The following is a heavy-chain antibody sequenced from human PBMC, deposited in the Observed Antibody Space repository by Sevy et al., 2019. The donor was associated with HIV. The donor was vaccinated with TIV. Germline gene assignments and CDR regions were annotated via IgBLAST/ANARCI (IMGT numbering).Heavy chain of an antibody. CDR3: AKLGDRKGACDI. CDR2: ITGIGINT. CDR1: GFTFSSYD. D-gene: IGHD3-22*01. J-gene: IGHJ3*02. V-gene: IGHV3-23*01. Sequence: GGSLRLSCPASGFTFSSYDMSWVRQAPGKGLEWVSAITGIGINTYYADSVKGRFTISRDNSKNTLYLQMNSLRAEDTAVYYCAKLGDRKGACDIWGQGTMVTVSS.